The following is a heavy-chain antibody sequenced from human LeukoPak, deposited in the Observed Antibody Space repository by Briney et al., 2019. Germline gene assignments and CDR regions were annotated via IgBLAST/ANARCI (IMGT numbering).Heavy chain of an antibody. Sequence: NPSETLSLTCTVSGGSISSYYWSWIRQSPGKGLEWIGYIYYSGSTNYNPSLKSRVTISVDTSKNQFSLKLSSVTAADTAVYYCARGGYYGSGSFFDYWGQGTLVTVSS. J-gene: IGHJ4*02. D-gene: IGHD3-10*01. CDR1: GGSISSYY. V-gene: IGHV4-59*01. CDR3: ARGGYYGSGSFFDY. CDR2: IYYSGST.